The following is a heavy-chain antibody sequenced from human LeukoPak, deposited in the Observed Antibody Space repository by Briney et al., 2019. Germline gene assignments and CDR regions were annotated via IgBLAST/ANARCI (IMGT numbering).Heavy chain of an antibody. V-gene: IGHV3-48*04. Sequence: QTGGSLRLSCAASGFTFSSYSMNWVRQAPGKGLEWVSYISSSSSTIYYADSVKGRFTISRDNAKNSLYLQMNSLRAEDTAVYYCARDLFAYGGYPSGYWGQGTLVTVSS. CDR1: GFTFSSYS. J-gene: IGHJ4*02. D-gene: IGHD4-17*01. CDR2: ISSSSSTI. CDR3: ARDLFAYGGYPSGY.